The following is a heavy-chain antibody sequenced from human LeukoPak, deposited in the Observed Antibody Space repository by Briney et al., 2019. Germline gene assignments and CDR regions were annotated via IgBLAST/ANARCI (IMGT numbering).Heavy chain of an antibody. J-gene: IGHJ4*02. CDR1: GFTFSSYE. V-gene: IGHV3-53*01. CDR3: ARGRGACDY. CDR2: IYSGGST. D-gene: IGHD1-26*01. Sequence: GGSLRLSCAASGFTFSSYEMNWVRQAPGKGLEWVSVIYSGGSTYYADSVKGRFTISRDNSKNTLYVQMNSLRAEDTAVYYCARGRGACDYWGQGTLVTVSS.